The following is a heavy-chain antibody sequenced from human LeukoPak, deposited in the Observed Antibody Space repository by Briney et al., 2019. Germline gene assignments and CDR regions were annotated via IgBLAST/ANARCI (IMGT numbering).Heavy chain of an antibody. J-gene: IGHJ4*02. CDR1: GFTFSNYG. CDR3: ARDLGTTNYFFDY. D-gene: IGHD4-17*01. V-gene: IGHV3-33*01. CDR2: IWYDGSNK. Sequence: GGSLRLSCAAPGFTFSNYGFHWVRQAPGKGLEWVAVIWYDGSNKYYADSVKGRFTISRDNSKNTLYLQMNSLRAEDTAVYYCARDLGTTNYFFDYWGQGTLVTVSS.